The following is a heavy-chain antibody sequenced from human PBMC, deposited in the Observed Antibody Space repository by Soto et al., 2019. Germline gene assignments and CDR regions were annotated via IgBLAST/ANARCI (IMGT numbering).Heavy chain of an antibody. CDR3: ASMYYDFPHYSYYGMDV. CDR1: GCTFSSYA. D-gene: IGHD3-3*01. V-gene: IGHV1-69*13. J-gene: IGHJ6*02. CDR2: IIPIFGTA. Sequence: GASVKVSCKASGCTFSSYAISGVRQAPGQGLDWMGGIIPIFGTANYAQKFQGRVTITADESTSTAYMELSSLRSEDTAVYYCASMYYDFPHYSYYGMDVRRQGTTGTLSS.